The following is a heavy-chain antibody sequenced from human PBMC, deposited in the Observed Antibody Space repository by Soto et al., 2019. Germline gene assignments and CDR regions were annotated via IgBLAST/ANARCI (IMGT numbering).Heavy chain of an antibody. CDR1: GFTVSSNY. Sequence: EVQLVESGGGLVQPGGSLRLSCAASGFTVSSNYMSWVRQAPGKGLEWVSVIYSGGSTYYADSVKGRFTISRDNSKNTLYLQRNSLRAEDTAVYYCAREGGTMVRGGIIWNYMDVWGKGTTVTVSS. D-gene: IGHD3-10*01. J-gene: IGHJ6*03. V-gene: IGHV3-66*01. CDR2: IYSGGST. CDR3: AREGGTMVRGGIIWNYMDV.